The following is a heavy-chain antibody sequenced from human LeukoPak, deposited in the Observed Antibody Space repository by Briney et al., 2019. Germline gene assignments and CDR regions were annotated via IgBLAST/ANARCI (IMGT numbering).Heavy chain of an antibody. V-gene: IGHV3-74*01. J-gene: IGHJ4*02. CDR1: GFTFSSYW. CDR2: INSDGSST. D-gene: IGHD3-22*01. Sequence: PGGSLRLSCAASGFTFSSYWMHWVRQAPGKGLVWVSRINSDGSSTSYADSVKGRFTISRDNAKNTLYLQMNSLRAEDTAVYYCAREIRDSSGYYYTHWGQGTLVTVSS. CDR3: AREIRDSSGYYYTH.